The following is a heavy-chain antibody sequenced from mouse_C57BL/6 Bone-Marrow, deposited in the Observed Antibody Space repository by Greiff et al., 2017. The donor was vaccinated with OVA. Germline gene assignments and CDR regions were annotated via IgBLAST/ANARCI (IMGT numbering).Heavy chain of an antibody. CDR3: VKAVSSGSSYTWFAY. J-gene: IGHJ3*01. Sequence: EVKLMESGGGLVQPGASLRLSCAASGFTFNDYQMSWVRQAPGKAPEWLALIRNKANGYTTEYTASVKGRFTIFRDNSQNILYLQMNTLRAEDSATYYCVKAVSSGSSYTWFAYWGQGTLVTVSA. CDR1: GFTFNDYQ. D-gene: IGHD1-1*01. CDR2: IRNKANGYTT. V-gene: IGHV7-4*01.